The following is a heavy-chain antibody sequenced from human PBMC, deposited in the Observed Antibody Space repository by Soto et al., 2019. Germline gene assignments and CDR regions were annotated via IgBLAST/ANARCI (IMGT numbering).Heavy chain of an antibody. Sequence: SETLSLTCTVSGASVSSSTYSWGWIRQSPGQGLEWIGTIYSSENTYYNPSLLSRVTISVDTSKNEFSLKLSSVTAADTAVYYCARLNGYWISTNCHGYYGMDVGGKGTTVTVSS. CDR1: GASVSSSTYS. V-gene: IGHV4-39*01. D-gene: IGHD2-2*03. CDR2: IYSSENT. J-gene: IGHJ6*04. CDR3: ARLNGYWISTNCHGYYGMDV.